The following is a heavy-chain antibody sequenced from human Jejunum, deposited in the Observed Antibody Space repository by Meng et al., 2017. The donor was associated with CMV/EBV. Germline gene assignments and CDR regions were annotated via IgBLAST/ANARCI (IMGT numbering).Heavy chain of an antibody. CDR1: WFAFDDDG. Sequence: YWFAFDDDGMSWVHKTAGKGLEWVSGINWKGGSTGYADSVKGRFTISRGNARNSLYLQMNSLRAEDTALYYCARARSSGWYGGANYWGQGTLVTVSS. J-gene: IGHJ4*02. CDR3: ARARSSGWYGGANY. CDR2: INWKGGST. D-gene: IGHD6-19*01. V-gene: IGHV3-20*03.